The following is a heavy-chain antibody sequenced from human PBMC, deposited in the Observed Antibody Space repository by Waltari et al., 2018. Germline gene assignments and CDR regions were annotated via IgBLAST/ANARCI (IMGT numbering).Heavy chain of an antibody. CDR3: AKPFYNWDDPLVS. V-gene: IGHV3-23*01. D-gene: IGHD1-20*01. CDR2: ISISDST. J-gene: IGHJ5*02. Sequence: EVQLLESGGELVQAGGSLRLSCGVSGITFPTYAINWVRRAPGTGLQWVAAISISDSTFHPDSVKGRFTISIDTSKDTVYLQMNSLSPDDTAVYYCAKPFYNWDDPLVSWGQGTLVTVSS. CDR1: GITFPTYA.